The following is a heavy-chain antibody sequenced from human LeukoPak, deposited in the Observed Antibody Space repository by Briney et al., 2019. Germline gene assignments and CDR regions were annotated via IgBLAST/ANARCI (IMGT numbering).Heavy chain of an antibody. CDR2: IKHDASDR. V-gene: IGHV3-7*01. Sequence: GGSLRLSCAASGFTFSNYWVTWVRQAPGKGLEWVANIKHDASDRHYVDSVKGRFTISGDNAKNSLYLQMNSLRAEDTAVYYCARLIMVRGVLPDYFHYYMDVWGKGTTVTISS. D-gene: IGHD3-10*01. CDR3: ARLIMVRGVLPDYFHYYMDV. CDR1: GFTFSNYW. J-gene: IGHJ6*03.